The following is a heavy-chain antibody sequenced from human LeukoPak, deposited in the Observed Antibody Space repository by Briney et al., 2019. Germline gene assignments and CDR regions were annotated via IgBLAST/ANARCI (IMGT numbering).Heavy chain of an antibody. Sequence: ASVKVSCKASVYTFTSYYIHWVRQAPGQGREWMGIINPSGGSTSYAQKFQGRVTMTRDTSTSTVYMELSSLTSEDTAVYYCARDRALRAVVGSFDYWGQGTLVTVSS. CDR3: ARDRALRAVVGSFDY. D-gene: IGHD4-23*01. CDR1: VYTFTSYY. V-gene: IGHV1-46*01. CDR2: INPSGGST. J-gene: IGHJ4*02.